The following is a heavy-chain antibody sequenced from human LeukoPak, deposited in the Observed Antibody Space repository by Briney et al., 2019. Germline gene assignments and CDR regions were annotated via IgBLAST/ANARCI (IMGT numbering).Heavy chain of an antibody. CDR2: ISSSGSTI. CDR3: ARDGSFGSGYYYGMDV. J-gene: IGHJ6*02. V-gene: IGHV3-48*03. Sequence: GGSLRLSCAASGLTFSSYEMNWVRQAPGKGLEWVSYISSSGSTIYYADSVKGRFTISRDNAKNSLYLQMNSLRAEDTAVYYCARDGSFGSGYYYGMDVRGQGTTVTVSS. CDR1: GLTFSSYE. D-gene: IGHD3-22*01.